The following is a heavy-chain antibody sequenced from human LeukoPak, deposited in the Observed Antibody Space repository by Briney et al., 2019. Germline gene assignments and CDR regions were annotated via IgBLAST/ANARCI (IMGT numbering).Heavy chain of an antibody. J-gene: IGHJ5*02. CDR2: IYYSGST. D-gene: IGHD3-10*01. CDR3: ARHMVRFDP. CDR1: GGSIISSSYY. V-gene: IGHV4-39*01. Sequence: PSENLSLTCTVSGGSIISSSYYWRWIRQPPGKGLEWIGSIYYSGSTYYNPSLNSRATISVDTSKNQFSLKRSSMSAADAAEYYCARHMVRFDPWGQGKRVTVTS.